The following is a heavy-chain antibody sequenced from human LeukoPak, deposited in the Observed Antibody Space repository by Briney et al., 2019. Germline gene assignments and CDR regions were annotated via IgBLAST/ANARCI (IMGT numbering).Heavy chain of an antibody. CDR1: GGSFSGYY. CDR3: ARRPGRWELPIFRY. V-gene: IGHV4-34*01. Sequence: PSETLSLTCAVYGGSFSGYYWSWIRQPPGKGLEWIGEINHSGSTNYNPSLKSRVTISVDTSKNQFSLKLSSVTAADTAVYYCARRPGRWELPIFRYWGQGTLVTASS. CDR2: INHSGST. D-gene: IGHD1-26*01. J-gene: IGHJ4*02.